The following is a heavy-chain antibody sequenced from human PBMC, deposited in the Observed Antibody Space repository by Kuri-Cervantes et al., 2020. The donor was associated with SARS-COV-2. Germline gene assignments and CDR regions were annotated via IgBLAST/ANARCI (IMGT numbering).Heavy chain of an antibody. V-gene: IGHV3-53*01. CDR3: ATPRNFWSGPFDY. CDR1: GFTVSSNY. J-gene: IGHJ4*02. D-gene: IGHD3-3*01. CDR2: IYSGGST. Sequence: GGSLRLSCAASGFTVSSNYMSWVRQAPGKGLEWVSVIYSGGSTYYADSVKGRFTISRDNSKNTLYLQMNSLRAEDTAVYYCATPRNFWSGPFDYWGQGTLVTVSS.